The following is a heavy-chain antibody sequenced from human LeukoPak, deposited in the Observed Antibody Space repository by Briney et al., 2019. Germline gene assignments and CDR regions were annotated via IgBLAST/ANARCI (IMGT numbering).Heavy chain of an antibody. J-gene: IGHJ4*02. Sequence: ASVKVSCKASGYTFTSYGISWVRQAPGQGLEWMGWISAYNGSTNYAQKLQGRVTMTTDTSTSTAYMELRSLRSDDTAVYYCARDAPLYCSGCSCYRWGEVDYWGQGTLVTVSS. V-gene: IGHV1-18*01. CDR3: ARDAPLYCSGCSCYRWGEVDY. CDR2: ISAYNGST. D-gene: IGHD2-15*01. CDR1: GYTFTSYG.